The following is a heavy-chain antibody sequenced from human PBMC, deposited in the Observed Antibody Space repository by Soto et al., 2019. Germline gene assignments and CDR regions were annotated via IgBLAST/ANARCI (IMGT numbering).Heavy chain of an antibody. V-gene: IGHV4-4*02. CDR1: GGSISSNYW. CDR3: AGLRRITFGGHVYRPFDI. CDR2: MYHSGRT. Sequence: QVQLQESGPGLVKPSGTLSITCEVSGGSISSNYWWSWVRQPPGKGLEWIGEMYHSGRTNYNPSPKSIVTISVDKSNNQFFLDLTSVTAADTAVYYCAGLRRITFGGHVYRPFDIWGQGIMVNVSS. J-gene: IGHJ3*02. D-gene: IGHD3-16*01.